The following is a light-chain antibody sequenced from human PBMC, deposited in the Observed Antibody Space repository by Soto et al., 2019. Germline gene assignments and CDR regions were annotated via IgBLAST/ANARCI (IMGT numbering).Light chain of an antibody. CDR3: QQHNHWPS. Sequence: EIVMTQSPATLSVSQGERATLSCRASQSVSSNLAWFQQKPGQAPRLLLYAVSTRATGVPGRFSGSGSGTEFTLTISSLQSEDSAVYYCQQHNHWPSFGLGTKLEIK. J-gene: IGKJ2*01. CDR2: AVS. CDR1: QSVSSN. V-gene: IGKV3-15*01.